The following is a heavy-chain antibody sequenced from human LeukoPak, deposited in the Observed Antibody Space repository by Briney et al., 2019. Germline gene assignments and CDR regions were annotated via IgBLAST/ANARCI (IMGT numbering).Heavy chain of an antibody. CDR3: ARGFRSYDLVTGYYPEAFDI. Sequence: SETLSLTCAVSGGSISSSNWWSWVRQPPGKGLEWIGEIYHSGSTNYNPSLKSRVTISVDTSKNQFSLKLNSVTAADTAVYYCARGFRSYDLVTGYYPEAFDIWGQGTLVTVSS. V-gene: IGHV4-4*02. D-gene: IGHD3-9*01. CDR1: GGSISSSNW. CDR2: IYHSGST. J-gene: IGHJ3*02.